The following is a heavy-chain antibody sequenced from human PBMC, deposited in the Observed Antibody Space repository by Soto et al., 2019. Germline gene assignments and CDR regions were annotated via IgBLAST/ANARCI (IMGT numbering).Heavy chain of an antibody. CDR3: ARDLAVAGTGGNWFDP. CDR2: ISAYNGNT. J-gene: IGHJ5*02. V-gene: IGHV1-18*04. Sequence: GASVKVSCKASGYTFTSYGISWVRQAPGQGLEWMGWISAYNGNTNYAQKLQGRVTMTTDTSTSTAYMELRSLRSDDTAVYYCARDLAVAGTGGNWFDPWGQGTLVTVYS. CDR1: GYTFTSYG. D-gene: IGHD6-19*01.